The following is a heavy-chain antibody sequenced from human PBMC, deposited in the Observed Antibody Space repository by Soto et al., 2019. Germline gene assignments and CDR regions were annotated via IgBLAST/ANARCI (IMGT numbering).Heavy chain of an antibody. J-gene: IGHJ6*04. Sequence: PSETLSLTCTVSGGSVSSGSYYWSWIRQPPGKGLEWIGYIYYSGSTNYNPSLKSRVTISVDTSKNQFSLKLSSVTAADPAVYYCARKVWEYSNGPYYYYYGRDVWGKGTTVTVSS. D-gene: IGHD5-18*01. CDR3: ARKVWEYSNGPYYYYYGRDV. CDR1: GGSVSSGSYY. CDR2: IYYSGST. V-gene: IGHV4-61*01.